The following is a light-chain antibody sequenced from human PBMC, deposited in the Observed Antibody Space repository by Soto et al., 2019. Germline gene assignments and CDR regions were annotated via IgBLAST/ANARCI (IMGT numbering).Light chain of an antibody. J-gene: IGKJ1*01. CDR1: QSITSN. V-gene: IGKV3-11*01. Sequence: VLRRSTGTRSLSPGEGASVCGRAIQSITSNLAWYHQNPGQAPRLLISDASRRATGIPARFSGSGSGTDFTLTISSLAPEDFAVYYGQQRSNWPPEWTFGQGTKVDI. CDR2: DAS. CDR3: QQRSNWPPEWT.